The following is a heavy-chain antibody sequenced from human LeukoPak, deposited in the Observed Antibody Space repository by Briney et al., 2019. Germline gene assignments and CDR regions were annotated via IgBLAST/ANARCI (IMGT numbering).Heavy chain of an antibody. CDR1: GFTFSNYW. V-gene: IGHV3-74*01. Sequence: GGSLRLSCAASGFTFSNYWMHWVRQAPGKGLVWVSRITSDGRSSTYADSVKGRFTISRDNAKNTLYLQMNSLRAEDTAVYYCARDLVQLWSKDFWGQGTLVTVSS. CDR2: ITSDGRSS. CDR3: ARDLVQLWSKDF. D-gene: IGHD5-18*01. J-gene: IGHJ4*02.